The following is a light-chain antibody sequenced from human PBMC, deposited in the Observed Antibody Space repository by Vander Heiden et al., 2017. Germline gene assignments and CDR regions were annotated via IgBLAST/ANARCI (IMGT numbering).Light chain of an antibody. J-gene: IGLJ3*02. Sequence: QSVLTQAPSASGTPGQGVTISCSGSNSNIGTNTVSWYQQLPGTAPKLLIDTNARRPSGVPTRFSGSKSGTSASLAISGLQSGDEAVYYCATWDDSLSGPVFGGGTKLTVL. V-gene: IGLV1-44*01. CDR2: TNA. CDR3: ATWDDSLSGPV. CDR1: NSNIGTNT.